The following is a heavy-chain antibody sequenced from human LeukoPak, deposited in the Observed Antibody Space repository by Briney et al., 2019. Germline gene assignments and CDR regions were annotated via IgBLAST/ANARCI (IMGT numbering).Heavy chain of an antibody. CDR2: ISYDGSNK. V-gene: IGHV3-30*14. Sequence: PGRSLRLSCAASGFTFSSYAMHWVRQAPGKGLEWVALISYDGSNKYHADSVKGRFTISRDNSKNTLYLQMNSLRAEDTAVYYCARGGSYLSAFDIWGQGTMVTVSS. J-gene: IGHJ3*02. CDR3: ARGGSYLSAFDI. D-gene: IGHD1-26*01. CDR1: GFTFSSYA.